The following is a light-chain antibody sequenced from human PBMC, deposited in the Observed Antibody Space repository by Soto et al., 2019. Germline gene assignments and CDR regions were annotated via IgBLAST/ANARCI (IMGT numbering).Light chain of an antibody. V-gene: IGLV4-60*03. CDR2: LEDSGSY. CDR3: EKWDSRTRP. J-gene: IGLJ1*01. Sequence: QSVLTQSSSASASLGSSVKVTCTLSSGHSTYTIAWHQQQPGKAPRHLMKLEDSGSYNKGSGVPDRFSGSSSGADRYLTISILQAKDEADDYCEKWDSRTRPFGTWTKLTVL. CDR1: SGHSTYT.